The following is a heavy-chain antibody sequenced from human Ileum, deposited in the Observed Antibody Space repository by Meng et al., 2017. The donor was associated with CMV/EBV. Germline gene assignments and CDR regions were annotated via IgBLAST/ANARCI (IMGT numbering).Heavy chain of an antibody. CDR1: GYAFTNYH. CDR3: ARDGSITGGEDWFDP. J-gene: IGHJ5*02. CDR2: INPDGGTT. D-gene: IGHD1-14*01. Sequence: ASVKVSCKASGYAFTNYHIHWVRQAPGQRLECMGIINPDGGTTSIAQKFQGRVTLTRDTSTSTVYVELSSLTTEDTAVYYCARDGSITGGEDWFDPWGQGTLVTVSS. V-gene: IGHV1-46*01.